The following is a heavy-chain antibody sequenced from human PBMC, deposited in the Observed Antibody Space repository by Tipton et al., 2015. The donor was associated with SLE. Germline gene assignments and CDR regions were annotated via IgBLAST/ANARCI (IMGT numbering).Heavy chain of an antibody. D-gene: IGHD3-10*01. V-gene: IGHV4-39*07. Sequence: TLSLTCTVSGGSISSSSYYWGWLRHPPGKGLEWIGGIYYSGSTYYNPSLKSRVTISVDTSKNQFSLKLSSVTAADTAVYYCARPDDSGSYAFDIWGQGTMVTVSS. J-gene: IGHJ3*02. CDR2: IYYSGST. CDR3: ARPDDSGSYAFDI. CDR1: GGSISSSSYY.